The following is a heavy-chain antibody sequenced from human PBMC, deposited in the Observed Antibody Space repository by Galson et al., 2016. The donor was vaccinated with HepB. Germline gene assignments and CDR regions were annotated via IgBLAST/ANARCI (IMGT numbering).Heavy chain of an antibody. J-gene: IGHJ4*02. D-gene: IGHD3-10*01. CDR2: IFYNGRT. Sequence: SETLSLTCTVSGGSVSSGSYFWSWIRQPPGKGLEWIGNIFYNGRTNYNPSLESRVTMSVDTSKNQFSLNLTSVTPADTAFYFCARVNRIGGVGPPDYWGQGTLVTVSS. CDR3: ARVNRIGGVGPPDY. CDR1: GGSVSSGSYF. V-gene: IGHV4-61*01.